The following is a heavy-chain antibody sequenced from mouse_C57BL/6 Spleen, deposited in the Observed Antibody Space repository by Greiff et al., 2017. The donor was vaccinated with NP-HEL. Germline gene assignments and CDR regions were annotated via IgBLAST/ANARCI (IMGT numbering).Heavy chain of an antibody. D-gene: IGHD2-3*01. J-gene: IGHJ3*01. V-gene: IGHV5-4*01. CDR3: AREGLLAWFAY. CDR2: ISDGGSYT. Sequence: EVQLVESGGGLVKPGGSLKLSCAASGFTFSSYAMSWVRQTPEKRLEWVATISDGGSYTYYPDNVKGRFTISRDNAKNNLYLQMSHLKSEDTAMYYCAREGLLAWFAYWGQGTLVTVSA. CDR1: GFTFSSYA.